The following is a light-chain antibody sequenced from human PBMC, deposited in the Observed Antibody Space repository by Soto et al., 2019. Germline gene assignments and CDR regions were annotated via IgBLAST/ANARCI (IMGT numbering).Light chain of an antibody. V-gene: IGLV1-40*01. CDR1: NSNIGSGYD. CDR3: QSFDSSLTAWV. J-gene: IGLJ3*02. Sequence: VLTQPPSVSGAPGQRVTISCTGSNSNIGSGYDLHWYQQFPGAAPKLLIFAYTNRPSGVPDRFSGSKSGTSASLAITGLQADDEADYYCQSFDSSLTAWVFGGGTKLTVL. CDR2: AYT.